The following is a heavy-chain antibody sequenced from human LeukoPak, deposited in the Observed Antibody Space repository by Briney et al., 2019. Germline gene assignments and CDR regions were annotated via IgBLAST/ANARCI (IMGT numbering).Heavy chain of an antibody. V-gene: IGHV3-23*01. Sequence: PGGSLRLSCAASGFTFNSFAMSWVRQAPGKGLEWVSATRGSGGGTYYADSVKGRFTISSDNSKNTLYLQMNSLRDEDTALYYRARAGIGVVGYFDYWGQGTLVTVSS. CDR2: TRGSGGGT. CDR1: GFTFNSFA. D-gene: IGHD6-19*01. CDR3: ARAGIGVVGYFDY. J-gene: IGHJ4*02.